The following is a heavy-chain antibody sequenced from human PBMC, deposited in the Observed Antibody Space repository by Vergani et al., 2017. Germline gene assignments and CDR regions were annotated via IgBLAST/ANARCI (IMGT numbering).Heavy chain of an antibody. CDR3: ARDGWDGARITSARWFDP. J-gene: IGHJ5*02. D-gene: IGHD3-10*01. Sequence: QVQLVQSGAEVKKPGSSVKVSCKASGGTFSSYAISWVQQAPGQGLEWMGGIIPIFGIANYAQKFQGRVTITADKSTSTAYMELSSLRSEDKAVYYCARDGWDGARITSARWFDPWGQGTLVTVSS. V-gene: IGHV1-69*17. CDR2: IIPIFGIA. CDR1: GGTFSSYA.